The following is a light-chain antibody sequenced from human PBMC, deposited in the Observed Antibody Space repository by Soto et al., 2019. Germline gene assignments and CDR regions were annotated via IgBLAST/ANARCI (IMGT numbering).Light chain of an antibody. V-gene: IGKV3-15*01. Sequence: EIVMRESPASLSVSPGDGASLSCRASQSVSTNLVWYQQKPGQAPRLLIYDASTRATGIPARFSGSGSGTEFTLTISSLQSEDFAVYYCQQHTNWPTSGQGTKVDIK. CDR2: DAS. CDR1: QSVSTN. CDR3: QQHTNWPT. J-gene: IGKJ1*01.